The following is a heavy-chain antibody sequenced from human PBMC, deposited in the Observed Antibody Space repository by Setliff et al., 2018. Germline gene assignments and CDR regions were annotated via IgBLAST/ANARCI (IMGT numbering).Heavy chain of an antibody. D-gene: IGHD2-15*01. V-gene: IGHV4-34*01. J-gene: IGHJ2*01. CDR2: SDHGGNT. CDR3: ARYGGGHFWFFGL. Sequence: TSETLSLTCSVYGESFSNNYWSWIRQSPGKGLEWIGESDHGGNTTIHPSLKSRLTMSVGTSKNQFSLKLTPVTAADTAVYYCARYGGGHFWFFGLWGRGTLVTVSS. CDR1: GESFSNNY.